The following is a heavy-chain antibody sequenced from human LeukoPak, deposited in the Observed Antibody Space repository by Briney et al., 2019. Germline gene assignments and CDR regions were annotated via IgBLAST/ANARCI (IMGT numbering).Heavy chain of an antibody. CDR3: ARDGPEYSSGWYVDY. V-gene: IGHV1-2*06. Sequence: GAPVKVSCKASGYTFTGYYMHWVRQAPGQGLEWMGRINPNSGGTNYAQKFQGRVTMTRDTSISTAYMELSRLRSDDTAVYYCARDGPEYSSGWYVDYWGQGTLVTVSS. CDR1: GYTFTGYY. J-gene: IGHJ4*02. CDR2: INPNSGGT. D-gene: IGHD6-19*01.